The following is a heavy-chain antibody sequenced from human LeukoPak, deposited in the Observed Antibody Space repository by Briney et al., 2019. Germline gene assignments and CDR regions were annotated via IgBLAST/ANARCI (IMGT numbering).Heavy chain of an antibody. D-gene: IGHD3-10*01. CDR2: IYYSGST. CDR3: ASERGSNWFDP. J-gene: IGHJ5*02. V-gene: IGHV4-30-4*01. CDR1: GGSISRGDYY. Sequence: SETLSLTCTVSGGSISRGDYYWSWIRQPPGKGLEWIGYIYYSGSTYYNPSLKSRVTISVDTSKNQFSLKLSSVTAADTAVYYCASERGSNWFDPWGQGTLVTVSS.